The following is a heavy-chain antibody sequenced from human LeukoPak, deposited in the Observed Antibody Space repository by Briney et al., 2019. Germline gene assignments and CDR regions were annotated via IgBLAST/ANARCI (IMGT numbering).Heavy chain of an antibody. V-gene: IGHV3-66*01. CDR2: IYSGGST. J-gene: IGHJ4*02. Sequence: PGGSLRLSCAASGFTVSSNYMSWVRQAPGKGLEWVSVIYSGGSTYYADSVKGRFTISRDSSKNTLYLQMNSQRAEDTAVYYCASIAVAGTRVNWGQGTLVTVSS. D-gene: IGHD6-19*01. CDR3: ASIAVAGTRVN. CDR1: GFTVSSNY.